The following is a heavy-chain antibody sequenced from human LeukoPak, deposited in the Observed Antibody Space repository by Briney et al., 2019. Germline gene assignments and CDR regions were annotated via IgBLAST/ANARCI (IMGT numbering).Heavy chain of an antibody. Sequence: SETLSLTCAVYGGSFSGYYWSWIRQPPGKGLEWIGEINHSGSTNYNPSLKSRVTISVDTSKNQFSLKLSSVTAADTAVYYCARGFADCSSTSCHQGGWFDPWGQGTLVTVSS. J-gene: IGHJ5*02. CDR2: INHSGST. CDR1: GGSFSGYY. D-gene: IGHD2-2*01. V-gene: IGHV4-34*01. CDR3: ARGFADCSSTSCHQGGWFDP.